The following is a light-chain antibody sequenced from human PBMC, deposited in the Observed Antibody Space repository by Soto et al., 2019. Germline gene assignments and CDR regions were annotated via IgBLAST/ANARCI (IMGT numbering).Light chain of an antibody. J-gene: IGKJ5*01. CDR1: QGINYY. CDR2: AAS. V-gene: IGKV1-9*01. CDR3: QQLNSYPIT. Sequence: DIQLTQSPSFLSASVGDRVTITCRASQGINYYLAWYQQKPGKAPKLLIYAASTLQSGVPSRFSGSGSGTEFTLTISSLQPEDFAAYYCQQLNSYPITFGQGTRLEMK.